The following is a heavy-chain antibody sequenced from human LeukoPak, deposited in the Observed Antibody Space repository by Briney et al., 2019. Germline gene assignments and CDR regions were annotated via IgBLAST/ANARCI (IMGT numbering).Heavy chain of an antibody. CDR2: IGGSGAST. D-gene: IGHD6-13*01. Sequence: GGSLRLSCAASGFTFSNYAMSWVRQAPGKGLEWVSAIGGSGASTYYADSVKGRFTISRDNSKNTLYLQMNSLRAEDAAVYYCAKIIIGAGTDYWGQGTLVTVSS. CDR3: AKIIIGAGTDY. J-gene: IGHJ4*02. CDR1: GFTFSNYA. V-gene: IGHV3-23*01.